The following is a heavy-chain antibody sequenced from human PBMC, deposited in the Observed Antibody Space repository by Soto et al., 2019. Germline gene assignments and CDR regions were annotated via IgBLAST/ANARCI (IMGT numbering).Heavy chain of an antibody. CDR2: ITDSGSDT. J-gene: IGHJ4*02. CDR1: GFTFNNYA. D-gene: IGHD2-2*01. V-gene: IGHV3-23*01. CDR3: AKLGSSSWSPHYYFDY. Sequence: GGSLRLSCAASGFTFNNYAMGWVRQAPEKGLEWVSAITDSGSDTYYVDSVKGRFTISRDNSKNTLYLQMNSLRAEDTAVYYCAKLGSSSWSPHYYFDYWGQGTLVTVSS.